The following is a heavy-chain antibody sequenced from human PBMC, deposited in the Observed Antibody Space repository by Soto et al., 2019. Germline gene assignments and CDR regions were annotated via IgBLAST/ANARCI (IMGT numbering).Heavy chain of an antibody. J-gene: IGHJ6*02. CDR2: ISAYDGNT. D-gene: IGHD3-22*01. Sequence: ASVKLSCKDSGYTFTSNGISWVRQAPKQGLEWLGWISAYDGNTNYAQILQGRVSMTTDPSTSTAYMELRSLRSDDTAVYYCARGGYYDSSGSRNYYYYGMNVWGQGTTVTVSS. V-gene: IGHV1-18*01. CDR1: GYTFTSNG. CDR3: ARGGYYDSSGSRNYYYYGMNV.